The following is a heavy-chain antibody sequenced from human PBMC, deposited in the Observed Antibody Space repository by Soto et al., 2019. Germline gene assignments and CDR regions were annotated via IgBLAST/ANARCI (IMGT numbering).Heavy chain of an antibody. V-gene: IGHV1-8*01. J-gene: IGHJ4*02. D-gene: IGHD6-19*01. Sequence: ASVKVSCKASGYTFTSYDINWVRQATGQGLEWMGWMNPNSGNTGYAQKFQGRVTITRDMSTSTAYMELSSLRSEDTAVYYCAREGYSSGPIHIDYWGQGTLVTVSS. CDR3: AREGYSSGPIHIDY. CDR1: GYTFTSYD. CDR2: MNPNSGNT.